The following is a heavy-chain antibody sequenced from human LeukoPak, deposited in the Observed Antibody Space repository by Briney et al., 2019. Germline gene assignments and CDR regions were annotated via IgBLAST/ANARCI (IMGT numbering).Heavy chain of an antibody. J-gene: IGHJ4*02. V-gene: IGHV3-30*03. CDR3: ARESRRHIDY. CDR2: ISYDGSNK. D-gene: IGHD2-21*01. Sequence: GGSLRLSCAASGFTFNNYGMHWVRQAPGKGLEWVAVISYDGSNKYYADSVKGRFTISRDNSKNTLYLQMNSLRAEDTAVYYCARESRRHIDYWGQGTLVTVSS. CDR1: GFTFNNYG.